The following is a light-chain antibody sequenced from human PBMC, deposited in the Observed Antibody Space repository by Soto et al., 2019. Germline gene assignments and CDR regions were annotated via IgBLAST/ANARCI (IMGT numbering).Light chain of an antibody. CDR2: EGT. V-gene: IGLV2-23*01. J-gene: IGLJ1*01. CDR3: CSYAGSATYV. CDR1: TSDVGSYSL. Sequence: QSVLTQPASVSGSPGQSITISCTGTTSDVGSYSLVSWYQQHPGKAPKLMIYEGTKRPSGVSNRFSGSKSGNTASLTISGLQAEDEADYYCCSYAGSATYVLGTGTKLTVL.